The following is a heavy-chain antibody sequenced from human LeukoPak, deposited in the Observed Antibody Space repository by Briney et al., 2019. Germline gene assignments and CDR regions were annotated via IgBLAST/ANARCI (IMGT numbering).Heavy chain of an antibody. CDR3: AREDNNYPTTGGGGATNWFDP. CDR1: GYTFTGYY. D-gene: IGHD2-8*02. CDR2: INPNSGGT. V-gene: IGHV1-2*02. J-gene: IGHJ5*02. Sequence: ASVKVSCKASGYTFTGYYMHWVRQAPGQGLERMGWINPNSGGTNYAQKFQGRVTMTRDTSISTAYMELSRLRSDDTAVYYCAREDNNYPTTGGGGATNWFDPWGQGTLVTASS.